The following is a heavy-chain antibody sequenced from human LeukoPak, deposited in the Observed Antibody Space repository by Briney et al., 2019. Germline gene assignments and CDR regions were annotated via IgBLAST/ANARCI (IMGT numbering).Heavy chain of an antibody. Sequence: GGSLRLSCAASGFSFNSYAFHWVRQAPGKGLEWVSTISGSGDSTYYADSVKGRFTLSRDNSKNTLYLQMNSLRAEDTAVYYCAKRISGTYGYFDYWGQGTLVTVSS. CDR1: GFSFNSYA. CDR3: AKRISGTYGYFDY. D-gene: IGHD1-7*01. V-gene: IGHV3-23*01. J-gene: IGHJ4*02. CDR2: ISGSGDST.